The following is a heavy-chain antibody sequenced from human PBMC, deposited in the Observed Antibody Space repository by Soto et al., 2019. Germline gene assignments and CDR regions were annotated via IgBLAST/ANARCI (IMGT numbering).Heavy chain of an antibody. CDR3: AREDFEVAGPLPPY. CDR2: TSYRSKWYN. V-gene: IGHV6-1*01. D-gene: IGHD6-19*01. J-gene: IGHJ4*02. CDR1: GDSVSSNSAA. Sequence: SQTLSLTCDISGDSVSSNSAAWNWIRQSPSRGLEWLGRTSYRSKWYNDYAVSVKSRITINPDTSKNQFSLQLNSVTAADTAVYYCAREDFEVAGPLPPYWGQGTLVTVSS.